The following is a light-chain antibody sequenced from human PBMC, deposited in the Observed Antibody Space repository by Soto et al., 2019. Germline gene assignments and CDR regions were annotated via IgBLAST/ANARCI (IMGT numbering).Light chain of an antibody. V-gene: IGLV4-69*01. J-gene: IGLJ2*01. CDR1: SGHSSYA. CDR3: QTWGTGFQV. Sequence: QSVLTQSPSPSASLGASVKLTCTLSSGHSSYAIAWHQKQPGKGPRYLMDLNNDGSHSKGDGIPDRFSGSSSGAERYLIISSLQSEDEADYYCQTWGTGFQVFGGGTKLTVL. CDR2: LNNDGSH.